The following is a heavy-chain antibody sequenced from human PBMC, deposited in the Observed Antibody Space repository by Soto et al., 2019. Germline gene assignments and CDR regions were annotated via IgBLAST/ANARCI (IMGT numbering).Heavy chain of an antibody. CDR3: ARDAALYYYDSSGYFPGSS. CDR1: GFTFSSYG. D-gene: IGHD3-22*01. V-gene: IGHV3-30*03. Sequence: GGSLRLSCAASGFTFSSYGMHWVRQAPGKGLEWVAVISYDGSNKYYADSVKGRFTISRDNSKNTLYLQMNSLRAEDTAVNYCARDAALYYYDSSGYFPGSSWGQGTLVTAPQ. J-gene: IGHJ4*02. CDR2: ISYDGSNK.